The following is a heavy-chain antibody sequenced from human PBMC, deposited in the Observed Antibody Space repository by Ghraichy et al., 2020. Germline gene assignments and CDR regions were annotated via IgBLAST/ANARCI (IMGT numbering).Heavy chain of an antibody. Sequence: SETLSLTCAVYGGSFSGYYWRWIRQPPGKGLEWIEEINHSGSTNYNPSLKSRVTISVDTSKNQFSLKLSSVTAADTAVYYCARRTGGYSYGRGWFDPWGQGTLVTVSS. J-gene: IGHJ5*02. D-gene: IGHD5-18*01. CDR1: GGSFSGYY. CDR2: INHSGST. V-gene: IGHV4-34*01. CDR3: ARRTGGYSYGRGWFDP.